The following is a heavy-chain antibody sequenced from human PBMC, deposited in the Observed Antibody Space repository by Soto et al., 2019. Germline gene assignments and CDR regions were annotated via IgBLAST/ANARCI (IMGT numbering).Heavy chain of an antibody. CDR1: GGTFGTYT. V-gene: IGHV1-69*06. CDR3: ARGLECRGYCLDKPTWFAP. J-gene: IGHJ5*02. CDR2: IIPIFGTP. D-gene: IGHD2-15*01. Sequence: ASVKVSCKASGGTFGTYTFSWVRQAPVQGLEWMGRIIPIFGTPYYAQKFQGRVTITADKSTSTVYMELSSLRSDDTAVYFCARGLECRGYCLDKPTWFAPWGQGTLVTVSS.